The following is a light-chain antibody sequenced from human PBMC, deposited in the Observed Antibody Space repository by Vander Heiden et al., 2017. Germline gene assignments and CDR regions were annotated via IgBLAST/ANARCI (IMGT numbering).Light chain of an antibody. CDR3: CSYAGSPSYV. CDR2: DVS. CDR1: SSDVGAYNY. J-gene: IGLJ1*01. V-gene: IGLV2-11*01. Sequence: QSALTQPRSVSGSPGQSVTISCTGTSSDVGAYNYVSWYQQPPGKAPKFMIYDVSKRPSGVPDRFSGSKSGNTASLTISGLQAEDEADYYCCSYAGSPSYVCGTGTKVTVL.